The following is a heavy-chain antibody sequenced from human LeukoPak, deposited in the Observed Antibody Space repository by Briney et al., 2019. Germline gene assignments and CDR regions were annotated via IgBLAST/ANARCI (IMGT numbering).Heavy chain of an antibody. CDR1: GGSISSYY. J-gene: IGHJ6*03. V-gene: IGHV4-59*01. CDR2: IYYSGST. D-gene: IGHD3-22*01. CDR3: ARVVTYYYDSSGRNYYYYYYMDV. Sequence: SETLSLTCTVSGGSISSYYWSWIRQPPGKGQEWIGYIYYSGSTNYNPSLKSRVTISVDTSKNQFSLKLSSVTAADTAVYYCARVVTYYYDSSGRNYYYYYYMDVWGKGTTVTVSS.